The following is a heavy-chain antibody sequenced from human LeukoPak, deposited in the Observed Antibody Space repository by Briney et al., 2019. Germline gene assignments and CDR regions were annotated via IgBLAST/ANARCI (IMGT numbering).Heavy chain of an antibody. V-gene: IGHV3-23*01. Sequence: PGGFLRLSCGASGFPFSNYALSWVRQTPERGLEWVSSISGGGEDTYYVDSVKGRFTISRDNSKNTLLLQMNSLTVADTAMYYCVTLSCASTSCRTQFWGQGTLVSVSS. CDR2: ISGGGEDT. CDR3: VTLSCASTSCRTQF. D-gene: IGHD2-2*01. J-gene: IGHJ4*02. CDR1: GFPFSNYA.